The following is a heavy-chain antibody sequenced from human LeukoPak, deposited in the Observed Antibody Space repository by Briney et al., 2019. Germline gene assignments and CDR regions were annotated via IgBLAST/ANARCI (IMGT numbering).Heavy chain of an antibody. CDR3: ARDSAAGTHYYYMDV. J-gene: IGHJ6*03. V-gene: IGHV1-69*04. CDR2: IIPMVGRA. CDR1: GGTFSSYA. Sequence: GASVKVSCKASGGTFSSYAISWVRQAPGQGLEWMGRIIPMVGRADYAQKFQGRVTITADKSTSTAYMELSSLRTEDTAVYYCARDSAAGTHYYYMDVWGRGTTVTVSS. D-gene: IGHD6-13*01.